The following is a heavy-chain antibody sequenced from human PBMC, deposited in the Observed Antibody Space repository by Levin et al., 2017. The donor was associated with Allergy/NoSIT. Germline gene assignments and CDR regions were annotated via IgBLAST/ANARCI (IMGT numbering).Heavy chain of an antibody. CDR2: IYYSGST. Sequence: QTLSLTCTVSGGSISSGGYYWSWIRQHPGKGLEWIGYIYYSGSTYYNPSLKSRVTISVDTSKNQFSLKLSSVTAADTAVYYCARGGRIMITFGGVSPFDYWGQGTLVTVSS. D-gene: IGHD3-16*01. CDR1: GGSISSGGYY. CDR3: ARGGRIMITFGGVSPFDY. J-gene: IGHJ4*02. V-gene: IGHV4-31*03.